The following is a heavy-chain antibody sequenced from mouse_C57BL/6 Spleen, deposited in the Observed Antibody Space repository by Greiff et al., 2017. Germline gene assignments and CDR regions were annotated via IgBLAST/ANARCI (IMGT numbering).Heavy chain of an antibody. CDR2: WNNDNY. Sequence: QVTLKVSGPGILQPSQTLSLACTFSGISLSTSGMGLSWLRTPSGKALEWLASIWNNDNYSTPSLQSRLTISKETANYQVFLKLTSVDTADSATYYGSCRGIYYDYGIYWYFDVWGTGTTVTVSS. CDR1: ISLSTSGMGL. D-gene: IGHD2-4*01. V-gene: IGHV8-2*01. J-gene: IGHJ1*03. CDR3: CRGIYYDYGIYWYFDV.